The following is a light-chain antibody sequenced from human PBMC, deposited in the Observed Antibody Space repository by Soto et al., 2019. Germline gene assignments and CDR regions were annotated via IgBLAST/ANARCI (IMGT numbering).Light chain of an antibody. CDR2: LNSDGSH. V-gene: IGLV4-69*01. CDR1: SGHSSYA. Sequence: QLVLTQSPSASASLGASVKLTCTLSSGHSSYAIAWHQQQPEKGPRYLMKLNSDGSHSKGDGIPDRFSGFSSGAERYLTSSSLQSEDEADYYCQTWGTGMGVFGTGTKLTVL. CDR3: QTWGTGMGV. J-gene: IGLJ1*01.